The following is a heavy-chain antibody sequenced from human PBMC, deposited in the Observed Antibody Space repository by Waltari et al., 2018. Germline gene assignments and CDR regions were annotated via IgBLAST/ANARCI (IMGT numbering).Heavy chain of an antibody. Sequence: QVQLQESGPGLVKPSQTLSLTCTVSGGSISSGSYYWSWIRQPAGKGLEWIGRISTSGSTNYNPPLKSRVTISVDKSKNQFSLKLSSVTAADTAVYYCARGGYQLLSYYFDYWGQGTLVTVSS. CDR3: ARGGYQLLSYYFDY. J-gene: IGHJ4*02. D-gene: IGHD2-2*01. CDR1: GGSISSGSYY. CDR2: ISTSGST. V-gene: IGHV4-61*02.